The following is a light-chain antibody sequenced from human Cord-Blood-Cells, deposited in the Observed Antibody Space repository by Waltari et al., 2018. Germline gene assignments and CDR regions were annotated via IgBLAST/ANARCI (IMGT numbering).Light chain of an antibody. V-gene: IGLV1-47*01. Sequence: QSVLTQPPSASGTPGPRVTISCSGSSSNLGSNYVYWYQQLPGTAPKLLIYRNNQRPSGVPDRFSGSKSGTSASLAIGGLRSEDEADYYCAAWDDSLSGPNWVFGGGTKLTVL. CDR1: SSNLGSNY. CDR2: RNN. CDR3: AAWDDSLSGPNWV. J-gene: IGLJ3*02.